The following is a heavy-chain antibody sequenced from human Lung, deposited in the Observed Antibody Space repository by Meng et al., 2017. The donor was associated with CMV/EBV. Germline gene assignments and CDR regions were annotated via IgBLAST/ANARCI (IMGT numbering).Heavy chain of an antibody. CDR3: ASRLYDSLYYYDY. V-gene: IGHV4-34*01. CDR2: INHSGST. D-gene: IGHD3-3*01. CDR1: GGSFSGYY. J-gene: IGHJ4*02. Sequence: SQTXSLTXAVYGGSFSGYYWSWIRQPPGKGLEWIGEINHSGSTNYNPSLKSRVTISVDTSKNQFSLKLSSVTAADTAVYYCASRLYDSLYYYDYWGQGALVTVSS.